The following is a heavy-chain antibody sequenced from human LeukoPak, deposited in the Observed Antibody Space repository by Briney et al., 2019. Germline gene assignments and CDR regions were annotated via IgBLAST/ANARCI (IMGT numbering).Heavy chain of an antibody. V-gene: IGHV4-34*01. J-gene: IGHJ5*02. CDR2: LYYSGST. D-gene: IGHD3-22*01. CDR3: ARGQGITMIVVVIGNWFDP. CDR1: GGSFSDYY. Sequence: PSETLSLTCAVYGGSFSDYYWTWIRQPPGKGLEWIGSLYYSGSTYYNPSLKSRVTISVDTSKNQFSLKLSSVTAADTAVYYCARGQGITMIVVVIGNWFDPWGQGTLVTVSS.